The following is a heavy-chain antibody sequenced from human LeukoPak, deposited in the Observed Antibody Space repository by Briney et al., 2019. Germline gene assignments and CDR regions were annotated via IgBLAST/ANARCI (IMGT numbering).Heavy chain of an antibody. J-gene: IGHJ1*01. CDR2: TRYGGTT. CDR3: ARGSGIHAWNLQH. V-gene: IGHV4-59*01. Sequence: PSETLSLTCSVSDDSISDYYWCWIRQPPGSGLEWIGYTRYGGTTSQNPSLKSRVTMSVDTSKNRLSLRLTSVTAADTAVYYCARGSGIHAWNLQHWGQGILVTVSS. CDR1: DDSISDYY. D-gene: IGHD1-1*01.